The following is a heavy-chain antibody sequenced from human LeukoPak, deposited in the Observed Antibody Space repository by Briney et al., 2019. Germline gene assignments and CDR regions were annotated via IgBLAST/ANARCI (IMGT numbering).Heavy chain of an antibody. CDR3: ARQVGVDDAFDI. CDR1: GLTFNTYC. CDR2: ISSGSSYI. Sequence: GGSLRLSCAASGLTFNTYCVNWVRQAPGKGLEWVSYISSGSSYIFYADSMKGRFTISRDNAKTSLYLQMNSLRAEDTAVYYCARQVGVDDAFDIWGQGTKVTVSS. V-gene: IGHV3-21*01. J-gene: IGHJ3*02. D-gene: IGHD1-26*01.